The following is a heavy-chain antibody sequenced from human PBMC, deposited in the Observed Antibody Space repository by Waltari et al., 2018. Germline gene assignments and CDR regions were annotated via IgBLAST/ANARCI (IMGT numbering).Heavy chain of an antibody. CDR1: GYSISSGYY. CDR2: IYHSGST. CDR3: ASPSSGSLGEPGIAPYWYFDL. J-gene: IGHJ2*01. D-gene: IGHD6-13*01. Sequence: QVQLQESGPGLVKPSETLSLTCAVSGYSISSGYYWGWIRQPPGKGLEWIGSIYHSGSTYYNPSLKSRVTISVDTSKNQVSLKLSSVTAADTAVYYCASPSSGSLGEPGIAPYWYFDLWGRGTLVTVSS. V-gene: IGHV4-38-2*01.